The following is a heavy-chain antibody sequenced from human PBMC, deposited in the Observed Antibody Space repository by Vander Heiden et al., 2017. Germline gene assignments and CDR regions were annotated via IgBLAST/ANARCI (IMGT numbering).Heavy chain of an antibody. D-gene: IGHD1-26*01. CDR1: GYTFTGYY. J-gene: IGHJ4*02. V-gene: IGHV1-2*02. CDR2: INPDSGST. Sequence: QVQLVQSGAEVKKHGASVKVSCKASGYTFTGYYIHWVRQAPGQGLEWMGWINPDSGSTNYVQKFQGRVTMTRDTSISTAYMDLSRLRSDDTAVYFCARDGNFDYWGQGTLVTVSS. CDR3: ARDGNFDY.